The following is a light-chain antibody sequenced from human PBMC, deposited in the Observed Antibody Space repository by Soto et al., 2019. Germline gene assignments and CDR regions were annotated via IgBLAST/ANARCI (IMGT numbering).Light chain of an antibody. CDR2: ENN. Sequence: QSVLTQPPSVSAAPGQKVTISCSGSSSNIGNNYVSWYQQLPGTAPKLLIYENNKRPSGIPDRFSGSKSGTSATLGITGLQTGDEADYYCGTWDSSLSAGQGVFGPGTKVTVL. CDR3: GTWDSSLSAGQGV. J-gene: IGLJ1*01. V-gene: IGLV1-51*02. CDR1: SSNIGNNY.